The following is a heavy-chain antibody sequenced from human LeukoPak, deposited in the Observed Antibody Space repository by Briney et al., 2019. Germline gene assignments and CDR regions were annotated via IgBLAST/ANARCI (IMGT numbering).Heavy chain of an antibody. CDR1: GFTFSSHG. V-gene: IGHV3-23*01. CDR2: ISGSGDST. Sequence: GGSLRLSCAASGFTFSSHGMTWVRQAPGKGLRWVSAISGSGDSTQYADTVKGRFTISRDNSKNTLYLQMNSVRAEDTAVYYCAKHYDSSDYFYGDWGQGTLVTVSS. CDR3: AKHYDSSDYFYGD. D-gene: IGHD3-22*01. J-gene: IGHJ4*02.